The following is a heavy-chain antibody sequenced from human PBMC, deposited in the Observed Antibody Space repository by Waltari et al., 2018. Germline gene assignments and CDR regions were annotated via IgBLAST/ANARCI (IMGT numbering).Heavy chain of an antibody. CDR3: ARVVLLWFGGPYGMDV. J-gene: IGHJ6*02. Sequence: QVQLQQWGAGLLKPSETMSLPCAVYGGSFRGYYWSWIRQPPGKGLEWIGEINHSGSTNDNPSLKSRVTISVDTSKNQFSLKLSSVTAADTAVYYCARVVLLWFGGPYGMDVWGQGTTVTVSS. CDR1: GGSFRGYY. V-gene: IGHV4-34*01. D-gene: IGHD3-10*01. CDR2: INHSGST.